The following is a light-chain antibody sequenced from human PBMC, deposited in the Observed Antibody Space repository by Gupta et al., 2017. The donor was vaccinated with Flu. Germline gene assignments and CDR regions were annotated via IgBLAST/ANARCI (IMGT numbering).Light chain of an antibody. CDR1: QDVNKY. Sequence: PSSLSASVGDRVTITCQASQDVNKYLNWIQQKPGKAPKLLAYDASRLEEGVPSRFSGSGSGTDFTLTISSRQPEDIAVYYCQQEENPPYTFGRGTKLEIK. V-gene: IGKV1-33*01. J-gene: IGKJ2*01. CDR3: QQEENPPYT. CDR2: DAS.